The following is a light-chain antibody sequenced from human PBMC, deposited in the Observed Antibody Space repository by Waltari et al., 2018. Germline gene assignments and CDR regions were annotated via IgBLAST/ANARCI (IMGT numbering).Light chain of an antibody. CDR1: TGDIGSYNL. V-gene: IGLV2-23*02. Sequence: QSALTHPASVSGSPGQSITISCPGTTGDIGSYNLFAWYQQPPGKAPKVMIYEVNKRPSGVSNRFSGSKSGNTASLTISGLQAEDEADYYCCSYVGTSNFLYVFGSGTRVTVL. CDR2: EVN. CDR3: CSYVGTSNFLYV. J-gene: IGLJ6*01.